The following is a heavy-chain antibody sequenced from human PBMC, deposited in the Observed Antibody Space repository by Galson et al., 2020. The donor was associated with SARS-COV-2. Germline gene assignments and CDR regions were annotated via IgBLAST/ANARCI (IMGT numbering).Heavy chain of an antibody. CDR1: GFKFSSFW. CDR2: INQDGSEK. Sequence: GGSLRLSCAASGFKFSSFWMDWVRQAPGKGLEWVANINQDGSEKYFMDSVKGRFTISRDNAKNSLFLEMSSLRPDDTAVYYCTRSLDYWGQGTLVTVSS. V-gene: IGHV3-7*05. CDR3: TRSLDY. J-gene: IGHJ4*02.